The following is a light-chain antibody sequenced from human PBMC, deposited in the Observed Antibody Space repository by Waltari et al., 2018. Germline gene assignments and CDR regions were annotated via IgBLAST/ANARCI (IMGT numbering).Light chain of an antibody. Sequence: SCTGSSSNIGAGYDVHWYQQLPGTAPKLLIYGNSNRLSGVPDRFSGSKSGTSASLAITGLQAEDEADYYCQSYDSSLSGYVVFGGGTKLTVL. J-gene: IGLJ2*01. CDR1: SSNIGAGYD. V-gene: IGLV1-40*01. CDR2: GNS. CDR3: QSYDSSLSGYVV.